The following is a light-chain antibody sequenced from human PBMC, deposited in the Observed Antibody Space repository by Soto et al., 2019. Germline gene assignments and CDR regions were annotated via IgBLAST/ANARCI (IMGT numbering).Light chain of an antibody. CDR2: AAS. CDR3: QHYGISRT. CDR1: QSVDSDH. V-gene: IGKV3-20*01. J-gene: IGKJ2*01. Sequence: EIVLTQSPGTLPLSPGERATLSCRASQSVDSDHLAWYQQKPGQAPRLLIYAASIRATGIPDRFSGSGSGTDFTLTISRLEPEDFAIYYCQHYGISRTFGQGTKLEIK.